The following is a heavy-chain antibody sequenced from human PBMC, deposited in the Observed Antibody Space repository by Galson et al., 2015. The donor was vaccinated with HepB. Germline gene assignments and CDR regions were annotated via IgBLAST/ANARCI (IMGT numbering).Heavy chain of an antibody. D-gene: IGHD3-10*01. J-gene: IGHJ6*02. V-gene: IGHV3-7*03. Sequence: SLRLSCAGSEFTFSSYWMNWVRQAPGKGLEWVAHINPDGSEEYYAAALKGRFTISRDNAKNSLYLQMHSLRREDTAVYYCARRISLVRGIITRPDYYYGMDGWGQGTTVTVAS. CDR3: ARRISLVRGIITRPDYYYGMDG. CDR1: EFTFSSYW. CDR2: INPDGSEE.